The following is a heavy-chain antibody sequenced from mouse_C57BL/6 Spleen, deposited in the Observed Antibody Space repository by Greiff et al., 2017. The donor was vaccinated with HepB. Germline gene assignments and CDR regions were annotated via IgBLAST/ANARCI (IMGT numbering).Heavy chain of an antibody. V-gene: IGHV1-22*01. J-gene: IGHJ4*01. D-gene: IGHD2-3*01. CDR3: ARGDDGYGDAMDY. Sequence: VQLQQSGPELVKPGASVKMSCKASGYTFNDYNMHWVKQSHGKSLEWIGYINPNNGGTSYNQKFKGKATLTVNKSSSTAYMELRSLTSEDSAVYYCARGDDGYGDAMDYWGQGTSVTVSS. CDR1: GYTFNDYN. CDR2: INPNNGGT.